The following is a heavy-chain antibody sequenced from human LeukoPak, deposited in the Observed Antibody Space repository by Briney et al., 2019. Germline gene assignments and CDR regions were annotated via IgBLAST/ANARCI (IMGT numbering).Heavy chain of an antibody. CDR3: ARAFRRDYDFWSGYYLDYYYGMDV. D-gene: IGHD3-3*01. J-gene: IGHJ6*02. Sequence: ASVTVSCKASGYTFTSYYMHWVRQAPGQGLEWMGIINPSGGSTSYAQKFQGRVTMTRDTSTSTVYMELSSLRSEDTAVYYCARAFRRDYDFWSGYYLDYYYGMDVWGQGTTVTVSS. V-gene: IGHV1-46*01. CDR2: INPSGGST. CDR1: GYTFTSYY.